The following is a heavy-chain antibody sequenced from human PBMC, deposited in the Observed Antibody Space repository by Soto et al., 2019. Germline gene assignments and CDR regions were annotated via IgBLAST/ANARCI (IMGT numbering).Heavy chain of an antibody. CDR2: ISYDGSNK. D-gene: IGHD5-12*01. V-gene: IGHV3-30*18. CDR1: GFTFSSYG. J-gene: IGHJ4*02. CDR3: AKEERWLQFPPNFDY. Sequence: QVQLVESGGGVVQPGRSLRLSCAASGFTFSSYGMHWVRQAPGKGLEWVAVISYDGSNKYYADSVKGRFTISRDNSKNPLYLQMNSLRAEDTAVYYCAKEERWLQFPPNFDYWGQGTLVTVSS.